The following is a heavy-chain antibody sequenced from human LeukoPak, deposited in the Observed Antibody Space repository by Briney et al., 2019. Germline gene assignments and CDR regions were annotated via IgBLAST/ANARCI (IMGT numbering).Heavy chain of an antibody. D-gene: IGHD3-22*01. CDR2: IYPGDSDT. Sequence: GESLKISCKGSGYSFTSYWIGWVRQMPGKGLEWMGIIYPGDSDTRYSPSFQGQVTISADKSISTAYLQWSSLKASDTAMYYCARPYDSSGYYSYFGYWGQGTLVTVSS. CDR3: ARPYDSSGYYSYFGY. CDR1: GYSFTSYW. J-gene: IGHJ4*02. V-gene: IGHV5-51*01.